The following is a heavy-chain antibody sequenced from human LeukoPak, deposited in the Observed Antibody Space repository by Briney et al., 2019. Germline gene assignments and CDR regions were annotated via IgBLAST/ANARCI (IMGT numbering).Heavy chain of an antibody. J-gene: IGHJ4*02. V-gene: IGHV3-64*02. D-gene: IGHD6-13*01. CDR3: ARQAAGVVY. Sequence: GGSLRLACAASGFTFSTFAMQWVRQAPGKGLEYVSGISRNGGSTYYADSVKGRFTISRDNSKNTLYLQMDSLRAEDMAVYYCARQAAGVVYWGQGTLVTVYS. CDR2: ISRNGGST. CDR1: GFTFSTFA.